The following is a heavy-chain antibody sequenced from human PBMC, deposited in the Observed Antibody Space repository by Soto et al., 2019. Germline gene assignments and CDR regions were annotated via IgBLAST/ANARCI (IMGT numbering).Heavy chain of an antibody. CDR2: ISSSSSYI. V-gene: IGHV3-21*01. CDR1: GFTFSNYG. CDR3: ARVVYGADGMDV. D-gene: IGHD3-10*01. Sequence: EVQLVESGGGLVKPGGSLRLSCAASGFTFSNYGMNWVRQAPGKGLEWVSSISSSSSYIYYADSLKGRFTISRDNAKNSLFLQMNSLRAEDTAVYYCARVVYGADGMDVWGQGTTVTVSS. J-gene: IGHJ6*02.